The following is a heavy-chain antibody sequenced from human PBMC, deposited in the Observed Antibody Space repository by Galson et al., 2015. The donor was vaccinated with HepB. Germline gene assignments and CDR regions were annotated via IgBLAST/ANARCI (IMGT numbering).Heavy chain of an antibody. CDR2: ISYDGSNK. CDR1: GFTFSRYG. Sequence: SLRLSCAASGFTFSRYGMHWVRQAPGKGLEWVAVISYDGSNKYYADSVKGRFTISRDNSKNTLYLQMNSLRAEDTAVYYCARIAAAGTWGFDYWGQGTLVTVSS. D-gene: IGHD6-13*01. CDR3: ARIAAAGTWGFDY. J-gene: IGHJ4*02. V-gene: IGHV3-30*03.